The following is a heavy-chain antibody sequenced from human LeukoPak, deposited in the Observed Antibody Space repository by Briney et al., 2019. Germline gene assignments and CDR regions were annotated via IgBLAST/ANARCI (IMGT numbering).Heavy chain of an antibody. J-gene: IGHJ5*02. Sequence: HPSETLSLTCAVYGGSFSGYYWSWTRQAPGKGLEWVSGISPGADITYYAESVKGRFTISRDNSKNTLYLQINTLRAEDTAIYYCAKDCGWPHFCSWGQGTLVTVSS. CDR3: AKDCGWPHFCS. CDR2: ISPGADIT. CDR1: GGSFSGYY. D-gene: IGHD2-21*01. V-gene: IGHV3-23*01.